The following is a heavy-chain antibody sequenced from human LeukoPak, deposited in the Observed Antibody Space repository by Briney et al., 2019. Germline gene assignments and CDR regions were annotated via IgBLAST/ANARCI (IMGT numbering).Heavy chain of an antibody. V-gene: IGHV3-23*01. J-gene: IGHJ6*03. Sequence: PGGSLRLSCAASGYTFSTYGMHWVRQAPGKGLEWVSAISGSGGSTYYADSVKGRFTISRDNSKNTLYLQMNSLRAEDTAIYYCAKNGDRGAYCTGGTCYPYFYYYMDVWGKGTTVTI. CDR1: GYTFSTYG. CDR3: AKNGDRGAYCTGGTCYPYFYYYMDV. CDR2: ISGSGGST. D-gene: IGHD2-15*01.